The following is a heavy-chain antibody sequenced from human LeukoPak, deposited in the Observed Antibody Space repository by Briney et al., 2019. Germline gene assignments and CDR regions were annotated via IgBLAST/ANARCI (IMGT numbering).Heavy chain of an antibody. CDR2: ISSSSSYI. CDR3: ARYDYGRSGFDY. Sequence: GGSLRLSCAASGFTFSSYSMNWVRQAPGKGLEWVSSISSSSSYIYYADSVKGRFTTSRDNAKNTLYLQMNSLRAEDTAVYYCARYDYGRSGFDYWGQGTLVTVSS. V-gene: IGHV3-21*01. D-gene: IGHD5-12*01. J-gene: IGHJ4*02. CDR1: GFTFSSYS.